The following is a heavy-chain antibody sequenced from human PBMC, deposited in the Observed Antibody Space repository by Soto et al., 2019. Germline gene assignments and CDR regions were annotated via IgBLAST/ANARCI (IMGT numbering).Heavy chain of an antibody. CDR1: GFTFSSYG. Sequence: GGSLRLSCAASGFTFSSYGMRWVRQAPGKGLEWVAVISYDGSNKYYADSVKGRFTISRDNSKNTLYLQMNSLRAEDTAVYYCAKDVAILPAADYYYYGMDVWGQGTTVTVSS. CDR3: AKDVAILPAADYYYYGMDV. J-gene: IGHJ6*02. D-gene: IGHD2-2*01. CDR2: ISYDGSNK. V-gene: IGHV3-30*18.